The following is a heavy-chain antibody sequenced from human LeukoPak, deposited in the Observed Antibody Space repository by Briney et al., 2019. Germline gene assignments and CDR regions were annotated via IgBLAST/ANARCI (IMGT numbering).Heavy chain of an antibody. Sequence: GGSLRLSCAGSGFSVSSNYMSWVRQAPGKGLEWVSTISSGGATYYADSLKGRFTVSRDNSKNTLYIQMNSLKAEDTAVYYCARGRGFGESRPRVFDYWGQGTLVTVSS. CDR3: ARGRGFGESRPRVFDY. D-gene: IGHD3-10*01. CDR2: ISSGGAT. J-gene: IGHJ4*02. V-gene: IGHV3-66*01. CDR1: GFSVSSNY.